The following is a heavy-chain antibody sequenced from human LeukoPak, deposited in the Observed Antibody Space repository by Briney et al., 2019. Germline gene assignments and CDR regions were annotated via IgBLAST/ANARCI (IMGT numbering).Heavy chain of an antibody. CDR1: GFTFSSYS. CDR3: ARDHGGYYDFWSGYIPLGYMDV. Sequence: GGSLRLSCAASGFTFSSYSMNWVRQAPGKGLEGVSSISSSSNIYYTDSVKGRFTISRENSKNSLYLQMNSLRAEDTAVYYCARDHGGYYDFWSGYIPLGYMDVWSKGTTVTVSS. D-gene: IGHD3-3*01. CDR2: ISSSSNI. J-gene: IGHJ6*03. V-gene: IGHV3-21*01.